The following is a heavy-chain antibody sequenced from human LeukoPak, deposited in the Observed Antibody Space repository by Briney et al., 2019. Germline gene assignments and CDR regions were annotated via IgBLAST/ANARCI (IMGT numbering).Heavy chain of an antibody. Sequence: ASVKVSCKASGYTFTGYYMHWVRQAPGQGLEWMGWINPNSGGTNYARKFQGWVTMTRDTSISTAYMELSRLRSDDTAVYYCARGPNLAVAGHYYYYYGMDVWGKGTTVTVSS. CDR2: INPNSGGT. D-gene: IGHD6-19*01. V-gene: IGHV1-2*04. CDR3: ARGPNLAVAGHYYYYYGMDV. CDR1: GYTFTGYY. J-gene: IGHJ6*04.